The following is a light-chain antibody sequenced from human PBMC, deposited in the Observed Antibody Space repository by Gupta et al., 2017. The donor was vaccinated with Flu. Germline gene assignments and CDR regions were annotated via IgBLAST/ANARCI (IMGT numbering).Light chain of an antibody. CDR3: MQAIQYPNT. CDR1: QSLLHSNGYNY. CDR2: LGS. Sequence: DLVMTQSPLSLPVTPGEPASISCRSSQSLLHSNGYNYLDWYLQKPGQSPQLLIYLGSNRASGVPDRFSGSGSGTEFTLKISSVEAEDVGVYYCMQAIQYPNTFGQGTKLEIK. V-gene: IGKV2-28*01. J-gene: IGKJ2*01.